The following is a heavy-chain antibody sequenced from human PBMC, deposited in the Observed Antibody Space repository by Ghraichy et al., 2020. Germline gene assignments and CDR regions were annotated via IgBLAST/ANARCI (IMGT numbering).Heavy chain of an antibody. Sequence: ETLSLTCTVSGGSISSYHWSWIRQPPGKGLEWIGYIYYSGSTNYNPSLKSRVTISVDTSKNQFSLKLSSVTAADTAVYYCARVTDCTNGVCFDYYGMDVWGQGTTVTVSS. D-gene: IGHD2-8*01. CDR1: GGSISSYH. V-gene: IGHV4-59*01. J-gene: IGHJ6*02. CDR3: ARVTDCTNGVCFDYYGMDV. CDR2: IYYSGST.